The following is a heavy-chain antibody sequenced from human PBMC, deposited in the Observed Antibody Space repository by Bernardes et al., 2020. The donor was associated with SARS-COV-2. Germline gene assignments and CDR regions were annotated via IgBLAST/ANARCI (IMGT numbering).Heavy chain of an antibody. V-gene: IGHV3-23*01. CDR2: ISDNGGRT. Sequence: GGSLRLSCAASGFTFSRYAMSWVRQAPGKGLEWVSTISDNGGRTYSADSMKGRFTISRDNAKSTLYLQMNSLRAEDTAIYYCATSPQRYSSGSFSQGPVDYWGQGTLVTVSS. CDR1: GFTFSRYA. J-gene: IGHJ4*02. CDR3: ATSPQRYSSGSFSQGPVDY. D-gene: IGHD3-10*01.